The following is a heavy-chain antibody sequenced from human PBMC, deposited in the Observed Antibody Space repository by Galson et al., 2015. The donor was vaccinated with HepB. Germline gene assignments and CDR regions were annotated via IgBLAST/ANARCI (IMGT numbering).Heavy chain of an antibody. V-gene: IGHV3-7*03. CDR2: IKQDGSEK. CDR3: ARDSGSYAYYFDY. CDR1: GFTFSSYW. Sequence: SLRLSCAASGFTFSSYWMSWVRQAPGKGLEWVANIKQDGSEKYYVDSVKGRFTISRDNAKNSLYLQMNSLRAEDTAVYYCARDSGSYAYYFDYWGQGTLVTVSS. J-gene: IGHJ4*02. D-gene: IGHD1-26*01.